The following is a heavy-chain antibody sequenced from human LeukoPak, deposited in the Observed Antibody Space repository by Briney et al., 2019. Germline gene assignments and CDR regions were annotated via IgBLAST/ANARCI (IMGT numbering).Heavy chain of an antibody. CDR1: GGSISSYY. V-gene: IGHV4-39*01. Sequence: SETLSLTCTVSGGSISSYYWSWIRQPPGKGLEWIGSIYYSRSTYYDPSLKSRVTISVDTSKNQFSLRLSSVTAADAAVFYCARHSGSATYPYYGMDVWGQGTTVTVSS. D-gene: IGHD3-10*01. CDR2: IYYSRST. CDR3: ARHSGSATYPYYGMDV. J-gene: IGHJ6*02.